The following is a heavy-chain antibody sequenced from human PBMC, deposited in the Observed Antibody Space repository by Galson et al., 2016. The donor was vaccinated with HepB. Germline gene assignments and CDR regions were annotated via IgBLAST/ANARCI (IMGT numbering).Heavy chain of an antibody. CDR2: VNPDGSDT. Sequence: SLRLSCAASGFTLKNYWMTWVRQAPGKGLEWVANVNPDGSDTSYVDAVMGRFTISKDNAKNSLSLEMSGLRDGDTALYYCARVQFTYNGCDYWGPGTMVTVSS. CDR3: ARVQFTYNGCDY. J-gene: IGHJ4*02. V-gene: IGHV3-7*03. CDR1: GFTLKNYW. D-gene: IGHD1-1*01.